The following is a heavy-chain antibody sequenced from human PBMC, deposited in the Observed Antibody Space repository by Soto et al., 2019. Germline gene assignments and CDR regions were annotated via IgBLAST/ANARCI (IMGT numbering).Heavy chain of an antibody. J-gene: IGHJ4*02. CDR2: IWYDGSNK. V-gene: IGHV3-33*01. D-gene: IGHD6-13*01. CDR1: GFTFSSYG. CDR3: AREKDAAPGLDY. Sequence: QVQLVESGGGVVQPGRSLRLSCAASGFTFSSYGRHWVRQAPGKGLEWVAVIWYDGSNKYYADSVKGRFTISRDNSKNTLYLQMNSLRAEDTAVYYCAREKDAAPGLDYLGQGTLVTVSS.